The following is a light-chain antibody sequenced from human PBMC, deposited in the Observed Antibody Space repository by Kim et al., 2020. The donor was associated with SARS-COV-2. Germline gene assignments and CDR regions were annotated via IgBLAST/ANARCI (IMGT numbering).Light chain of an antibody. CDR3: QAWDSSNGDV. V-gene: IGLV3-1*01. CDR2: QDT. J-gene: IGLJ1*01. CDR1: KLGDKS. Sequence: SYELTQPPSVSMSPGQTASITCSGDKLGDKSIFWYQVKAGQSPVLVIYQDTKRPSGIPGRFSGSKSGNIATLTISGNQAVDEADFYCQAWDSSNGDVFGT.